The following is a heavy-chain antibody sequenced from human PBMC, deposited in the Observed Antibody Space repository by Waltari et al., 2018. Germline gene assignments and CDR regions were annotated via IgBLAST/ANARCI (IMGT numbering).Heavy chain of an antibody. Sequence: QVQLQESGPGLVKPSGTLSLTCAVSGGSISSSNCWRWVRQPPGKGLEWIGEINHSGSTNYNPSLKSRVTISVDTSKNQFSLKLSSVTAADTAVYYCARGKWNNQYYYDSSGYQDWGQGTLVTVSS. CDR1: GGSISSSNC. J-gene: IGHJ4*02. CDR3: ARGKWNNQYYYDSSGYQD. V-gene: IGHV4-4*02. CDR2: INHSGST. D-gene: IGHD3-22*01.